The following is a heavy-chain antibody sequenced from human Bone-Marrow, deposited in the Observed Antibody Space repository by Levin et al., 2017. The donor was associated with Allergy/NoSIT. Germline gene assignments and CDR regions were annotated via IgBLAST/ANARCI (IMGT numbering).Heavy chain of an antibody. Sequence: SCAASGFTFSDYYMSWIRQAPGKGLEWVSYISSSGSTIYYADSVKGRFTISRDNAKNSLYLQMNSLRAEDTAVYYCARDALAAAGTYYYGMDVWGQGTTVTVSS. CDR2: ISSSGSTI. J-gene: IGHJ6*02. D-gene: IGHD6-13*01. CDR1: GFTFSDYY. V-gene: IGHV3-11*01. CDR3: ARDALAAAGTYYYGMDV.